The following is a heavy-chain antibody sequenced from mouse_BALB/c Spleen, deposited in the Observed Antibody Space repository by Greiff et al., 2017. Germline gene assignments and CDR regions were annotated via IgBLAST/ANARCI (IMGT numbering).Heavy chain of an antibody. J-gene: IGHJ4*01. V-gene: IGHV3-8*02. D-gene: IGHD1-3*01. CDR1: GDSITSGY. Sequence: EVKLMESGPSLVKPSQTLSLTCSVTGDSITSGYWNWIRKFPGNKLEYMGYISYSGSTYYNPSLKSRISITRDTSKNQYYLQLNSVTTEDTATYYCARGALYAYYYAMDYWGQGTSVTVSS. CDR3: ARGALYAYYYAMDY. CDR2: ISYSGST.